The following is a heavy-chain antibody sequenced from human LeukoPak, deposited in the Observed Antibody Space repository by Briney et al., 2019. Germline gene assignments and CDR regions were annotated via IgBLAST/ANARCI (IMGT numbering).Heavy chain of an antibody. D-gene: IGHD5-18*01. J-gene: IGHJ4*02. Sequence: PGGSLRLSCAASGFAFSSFWMSWVRQAPGKGLEWVANIKQDGSEKYYVDSVKGRFTISRDNAKNSLYLQMNSLRAEDTAVYYCARDLWLWSQNHYFDYWGEGTLVTVSS. CDR1: GFAFSSFW. V-gene: IGHV3-7*01. CDR2: IKQDGSEK. CDR3: ARDLWLWSQNHYFDY.